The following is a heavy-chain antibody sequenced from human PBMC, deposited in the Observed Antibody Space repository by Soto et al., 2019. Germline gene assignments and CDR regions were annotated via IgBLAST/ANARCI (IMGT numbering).Heavy chain of an antibody. CDR1: GFTFSSTG. CDR3: AKDSGWLHYY. V-gene: IGHV3-23*01. D-gene: IGHD5-12*01. Sequence: EVQLLESVGGLVQPGGSLRLSCAASGFTFSSTGMSWVRQAPGKGLEWVSGITDSGGTTYYVDSVKGRFTISRDNSKNTLSLEMNSLRAEDTAVYYCAKDSGWLHYYWGQGTLVTVSS. CDR2: ITDSGGTT. J-gene: IGHJ4*02.